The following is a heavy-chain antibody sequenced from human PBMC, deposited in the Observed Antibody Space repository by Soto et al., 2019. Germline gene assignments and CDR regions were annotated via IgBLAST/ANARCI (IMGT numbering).Heavy chain of an antibody. J-gene: IGHJ4*02. CDR3: AKEIFASAYAATSAFDL. V-gene: IGHV3-23*01. CDR1: GFTFSSHA. D-gene: IGHD2-8*01. Sequence: PGGSLRLSCAASGFTFSSHAMGWLRQAPGTGPEWVAFVDGSGGDTSYADSVKGRFTISRDNSDNSLYLDMNSLRAEDTGRYFCAKEIFASAYAATSAFDLWGQGSLVTGSS. CDR2: VDGSGGDT.